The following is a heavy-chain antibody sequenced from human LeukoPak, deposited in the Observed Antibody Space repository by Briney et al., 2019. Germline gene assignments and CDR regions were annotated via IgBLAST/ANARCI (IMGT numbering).Heavy chain of an antibody. CDR1: GFTFSNYG. D-gene: IGHD3-22*01. Sequence: GGSLRLSCAASGFTFSNYGMHWVRQAPGKGLEWVAVVWYDGNKKYYADSVKGRFTISRDQSKNTVYLQMNSLRVEDTAVYYCTRDHDTSSHYDRFDYWGQGTLVTVSS. J-gene: IGHJ4*02. V-gene: IGHV3-33*01. CDR3: TRDHDTSSHYDRFDY. CDR2: VWYDGNKK.